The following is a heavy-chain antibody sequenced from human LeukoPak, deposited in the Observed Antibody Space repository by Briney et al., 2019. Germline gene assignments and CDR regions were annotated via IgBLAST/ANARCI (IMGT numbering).Heavy chain of an antibody. CDR1: GFTFSSYA. CDR3: AKASEQWLGLDY. D-gene: IGHD6-19*01. Sequence: GGSLRLSCAASGFTFSSYAMSWVRQAPGKGLEWVSGISWNSGSIGYADSVKGRFTISRDNAKNSLYLQMNSLRAEDTALYYCAKASEQWLGLDYWGQGTLVTVSS. V-gene: IGHV3-9*01. J-gene: IGHJ4*02. CDR2: ISWNSGSI.